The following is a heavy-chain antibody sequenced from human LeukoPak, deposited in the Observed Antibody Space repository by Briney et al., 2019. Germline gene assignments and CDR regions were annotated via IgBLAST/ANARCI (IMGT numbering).Heavy chain of an antibody. CDR1: GGSISIYY. CDR3: ARSMVRGVITAFDI. Sequence: PSETLSLTCTVSGGSISIYYWSWIRQPPGKGLEWIGYLYHSGSTKYNPSLKSRVTISVDTSNKQLSLKLTSVTAADTAVYYCARSMVRGVITAFDIWGHGTMVTVSS. CDR2: LYHSGST. V-gene: IGHV4-59*01. J-gene: IGHJ3*02. D-gene: IGHD3-10*01.